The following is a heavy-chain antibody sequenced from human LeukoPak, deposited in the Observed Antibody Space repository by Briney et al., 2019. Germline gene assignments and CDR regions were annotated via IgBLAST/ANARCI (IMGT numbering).Heavy chain of an antibody. CDR1: GFTFSTYN. Sequence: KPGGSLRLSCAASGFTFSTYNMNWVRRTPGKGLEWLSSITTSSSYKFYADSVRGRFTISRDNAENSLYLQMNSLRAEDTAVYYCARSSRELGGYAPWELMPPFDYWGQGTLVTVSS. J-gene: IGHJ4*02. CDR3: ARSSRELGGYAPWELMPPFDY. D-gene: IGHD1-7*01. V-gene: IGHV3-21*01. CDR2: ITTSSSYK.